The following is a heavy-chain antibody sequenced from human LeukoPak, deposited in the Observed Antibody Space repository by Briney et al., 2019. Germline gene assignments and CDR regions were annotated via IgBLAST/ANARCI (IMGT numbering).Heavy chain of an antibody. D-gene: IGHD5-18*01. CDR2: IYYSGST. CDR3: ARVRDTAMDYYYYYYMDV. J-gene: IGHJ6*03. V-gene: IGHV4-59*01. CDR1: GFTFSNSS. Sequence: PRGSLRLSCAASGFTFSNSSMSWVRQAPGKGLEWIGYIYYSGSTNYNPSLKSRVTISVDTSKNQFSLKLSSVTAADTAVYYCARVRDTAMDYYYYYYMDVWGKGTTVTVSS.